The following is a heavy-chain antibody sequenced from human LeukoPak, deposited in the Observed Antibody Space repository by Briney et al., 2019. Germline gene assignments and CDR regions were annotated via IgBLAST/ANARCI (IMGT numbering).Heavy chain of an antibody. CDR3: ARLRMRWCGRLLEHYGMDV. CDR1: GGSISSSSYY. V-gene: IGHV4-39*01. CDR2: IYYSGST. Sequence: SETLSLTCTVSGGSISSSSYYWGWIRQPPGKGLEWIGSIYYSGSTYYNPSLKSRVPLSVDTSKNLSCLNLSSVAAADTAVYYCARLRMRWCGRLLEHYGMDVWCQGTTVTVSS. D-gene: IGHD3-10*01. J-gene: IGHJ6*02.